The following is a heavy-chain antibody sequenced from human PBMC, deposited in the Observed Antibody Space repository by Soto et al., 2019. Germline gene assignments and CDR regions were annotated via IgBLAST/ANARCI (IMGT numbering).Heavy chain of an antibody. CDR3: ARSVAVPGAHIDY. Sequence: SDALSLTCSGSGGSSSGSYWSWIGQSPGKGLEWLGYVYYTGSTNYSPSLRSRVSISVDTSKNEFSLRLSSVTAADTAVYFCARSVAVPGAHIDYWGQGTRVTVSS. CDR2: VYYTGST. CDR1: GGSSSGSY. J-gene: IGHJ4*02. V-gene: IGHV4-59*01. D-gene: IGHD6-19*01.